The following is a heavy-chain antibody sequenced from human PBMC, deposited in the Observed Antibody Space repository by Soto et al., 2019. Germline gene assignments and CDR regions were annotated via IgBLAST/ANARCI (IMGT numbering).Heavy chain of an antibody. Sequence: GASVKVSCKASGYTFTSYAMHWVRQAPGQRLEWMGWINAGNGNTKYSQKFQGRVTITRDTSASTAYMELSSLRSEDTAVYYCARGSSSWSTYYYYYMDVWGKGTTVTVSS. D-gene: IGHD6-13*01. CDR3: ARGSSSWSTYYYYYMDV. V-gene: IGHV1-3*01. CDR2: INAGNGNT. CDR1: GYTFTSYA. J-gene: IGHJ6*03.